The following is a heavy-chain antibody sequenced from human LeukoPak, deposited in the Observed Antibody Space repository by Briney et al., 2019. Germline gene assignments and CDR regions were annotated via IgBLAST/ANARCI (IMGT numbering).Heavy chain of an antibody. Sequence: GGSLRLSCAASGFTFSNAWMSWVRQAPGKGLEWVGRIKSKTDGGTTDYAAPVKGRFTISRDDSKNTLYLQMNSLKTEDTAVYYCTTGIGFDYYDSSGYQSGWGQGTLVTVSS. CDR3: TTGIGFDYYDSSGYQSG. V-gene: IGHV3-15*01. CDR1: GFTFSNAW. CDR2: IKSKTDGGTT. J-gene: IGHJ4*02. D-gene: IGHD3-22*01.